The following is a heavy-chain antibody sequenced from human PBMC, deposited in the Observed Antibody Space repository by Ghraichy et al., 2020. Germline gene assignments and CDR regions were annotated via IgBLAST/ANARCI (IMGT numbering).Heavy chain of an antibody. CDR3: ARRITIFGVVGGYFDL. J-gene: IGHJ2*01. Sequence: SETLSLTCAVSGGSISSGGYSWSWIRQPPGKGLEWIGYIYHSGSTYYNPSLKSRVTISVDRSKNQFSLKLSSVTAADTAVYYCARRITIFGVVGGYFDLWGRGTLVTVSS. V-gene: IGHV4-30-2*01. CDR2: IYHSGST. D-gene: IGHD3-3*01. CDR1: GGSISSGGYS.